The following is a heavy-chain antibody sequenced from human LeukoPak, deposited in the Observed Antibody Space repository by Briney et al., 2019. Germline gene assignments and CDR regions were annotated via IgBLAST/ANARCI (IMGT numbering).Heavy chain of an antibody. D-gene: IGHD6-6*01. CDR2: ISSSSSYI. CDR1: GFIFSSYD. J-gene: IGHJ3*01. Sequence: PGGSLRLSCAASGFIFSSYDINWLRQAPGQGLEWISSISSSSSYIYYADSVRGRFTISRDNAKHSVFLQMNRLRAEDTAVYYCARALSIATTVDFWGLGTMVTVSS. CDR3: ARALSIATTVDF. V-gene: IGHV3-21*01.